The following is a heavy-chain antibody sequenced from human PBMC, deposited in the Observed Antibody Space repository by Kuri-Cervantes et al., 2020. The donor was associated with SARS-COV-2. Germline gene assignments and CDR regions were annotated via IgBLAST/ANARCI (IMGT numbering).Heavy chain of an antibody. V-gene: IGHV1-2*04. CDR1: GYTFTGYY. J-gene: IGHJ4*02. CDR3: ATSGTSTDQDFDY. D-gene: IGHD1-14*01. CDR2: INPNSGDT. Sequence: GGSLRLSCKASGYTFTGYYMHWVRQAPGQGLEWMGWINPNSGDTNYEQNFQGWVTMIRDTSISTAYMELSRLRSDDTAVYYCATSGTSTDQDFDYWGQGTLVTVSS.